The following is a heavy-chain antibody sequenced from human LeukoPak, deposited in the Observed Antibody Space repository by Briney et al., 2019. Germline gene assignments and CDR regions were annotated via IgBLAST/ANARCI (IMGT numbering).Heavy chain of an antibody. V-gene: IGHV4-39*01. CDR2: IYYSGST. CDR1: GGSISSSSYY. D-gene: IGHD3-3*01. CDR3: AKAPGKYDFWSGYYDY. Sequence: SETLSLTCTVSGGSISSSSYYWGWIRQPPGKGLEWIGSIYYSGSTYYNPSLKSRVTISVDTSKNQFSLKLSSVTAADTAVYYCAKAPGKYDFWSGYYDYWGQGTLVTVSS. J-gene: IGHJ4*02.